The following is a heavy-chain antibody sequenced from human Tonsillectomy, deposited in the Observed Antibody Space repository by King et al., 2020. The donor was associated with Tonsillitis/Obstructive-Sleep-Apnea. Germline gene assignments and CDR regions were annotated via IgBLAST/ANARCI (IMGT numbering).Heavy chain of an antibody. D-gene: IGHD3-3*01. V-gene: IGHV4-34*01. Sequence: VQLQQWGAGLLKPSETLSLTCAVYGGSFSDYYWSWIRQPPGKGLEWIGEVNHSGTTNYNPSLKSRVTISVDTSKNQFSLKRTPVTAADTAVYYCAGGIFGVVISYYYYYMDVWGKGTTVTVSS. J-gene: IGHJ6*03. CDR1: GGSFSDYY. CDR3: AGGIFGVVISYYYYYMDV. CDR2: VNHSGTT.